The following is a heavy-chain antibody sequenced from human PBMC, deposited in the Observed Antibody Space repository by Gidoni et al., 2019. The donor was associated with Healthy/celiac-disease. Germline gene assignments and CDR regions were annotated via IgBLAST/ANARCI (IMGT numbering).Heavy chain of an antibody. CDR3: TRDSTYYDFWSGYFPWFDP. CDR2: IRSKAYGGTT. J-gene: IGHJ5*02. CDR1: GFTFGDYA. V-gene: IGHV3-49*03. Sequence: EVQLVESGGGLVQPGRSLRLSCTASGFTFGDYAMSWFRQAPGKGLEWVGFIRSKAYGGTTEYAASVKGRFTISRDDSKSIAYLQMNSLKTEDTAVYYCTRDSTYYDFWSGYFPWFDPWGQGTLVTVSS. D-gene: IGHD3-3*01.